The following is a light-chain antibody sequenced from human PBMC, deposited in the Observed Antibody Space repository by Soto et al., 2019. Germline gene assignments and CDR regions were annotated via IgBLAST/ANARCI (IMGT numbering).Light chain of an antibody. Sequence: QSALTQPRSVSGSPGQSVTISCTGTASNVGGYNYVSWYQHHPGKAPKLMIYDVSKRPSGVPDRFSGSKSGNTASLTISGLQAEDEAAYYCRSYAGYYTLLFGGGTKPTVL. V-gene: IGLV2-11*01. CDR3: RSYAGYYTLL. CDR2: DVS. J-gene: IGLJ2*01. CDR1: ASNVGGYNY.